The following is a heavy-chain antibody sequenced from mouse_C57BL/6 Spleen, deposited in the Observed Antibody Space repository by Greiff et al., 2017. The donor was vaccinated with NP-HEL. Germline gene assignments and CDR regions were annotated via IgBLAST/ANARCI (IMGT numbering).Heavy chain of an antibody. CDR1: GYAFTNYL. D-gene: IGHD1-1*01. Sequence: VQLVESGAELVRPGTSVKVSCKASGYAFTNYLIEWVKQRPGQGLEWIGVINPGSGGTNYNEKFKGKATLTADKSSSTAYMQLSSLTSEDSAVYFCARDGYYGSSLSYWYFDVWGTGTTVTVSS. CDR2: INPGSGGT. J-gene: IGHJ1*03. V-gene: IGHV1-54*01. CDR3: ARDGYYGSSLSYWYFDV.